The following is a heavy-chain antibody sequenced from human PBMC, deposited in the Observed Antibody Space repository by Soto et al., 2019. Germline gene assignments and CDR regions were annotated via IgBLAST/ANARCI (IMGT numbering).Heavy chain of an antibody. CDR1: GNTFTNFG. D-gene: IGHD2-2*01. CDR2: ISAYTDDP. V-gene: IGHV1-18*01. CDR3: ARVIPGAESWFDP. J-gene: IGHJ5*02. Sequence: QGQLVQSGAEVKKPGASVKVSCTASGNTFTNFGVTWVRQAPGQGLEWMGWISAYTDDPNYAQKFQGRVTMTIDTSTSTAYLDLRSLTSAETAVYYCARVIPGAESWFDPWGQGTLVTVSS.